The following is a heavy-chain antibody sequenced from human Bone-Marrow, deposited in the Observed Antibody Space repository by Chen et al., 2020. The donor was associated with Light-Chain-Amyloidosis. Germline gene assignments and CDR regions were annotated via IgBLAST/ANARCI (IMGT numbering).Heavy chain of an antibody. Sequence: LSWAASGFAFSSYAMSWVRQAPGKGLEWVSTISGSGGSRYYGDSVKGRLTISRDNSKNALFLQMNSLRAEDTAVYYCAKDISYDDILPGYPADAFDIWGQGTMVTVSS. D-gene: IGHD3-9*01. J-gene: IGHJ3*02. V-gene: IGHV3-23*01. CDR2: ISGSGGSR. CDR1: GFAFSSYA. CDR3: AKDISYDDILPGYPADAFDI.